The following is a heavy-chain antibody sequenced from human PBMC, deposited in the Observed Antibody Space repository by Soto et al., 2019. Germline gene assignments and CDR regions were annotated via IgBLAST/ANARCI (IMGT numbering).Heavy chain of an antibody. Sequence: GGSLRLSCAASGFTFSSYAMSWVRQAPGKGLEWVSAISGSGGSTYYADSVKGRFTISRDNSKNTLYLQMNSLRAEDTAVYYCAKDFSGLEQWLVPSRFDPWGQGTLVTVSS. J-gene: IGHJ5*02. CDR2: ISGSGGST. V-gene: IGHV3-23*01. D-gene: IGHD6-19*01. CDR1: GFTFSSYA. CDR3: AKDFSGLEQWLVPSRFDP.